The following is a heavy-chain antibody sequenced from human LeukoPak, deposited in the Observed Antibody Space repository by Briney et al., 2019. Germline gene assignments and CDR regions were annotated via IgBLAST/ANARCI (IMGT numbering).Heavy chain of an antibody. D-gene: IGHD6-19*01. Sequence: NPSETLSLTCTVSGGSVSSSSFYWGWIRQPPGKGLEWIGTIYYSGTTFYNPSLKSRVTISVDTSKNQFSLKLSSVTAADTAVYYCARVSLQWLVRLQNWFDPWGQGTLVTVSS. CDR1: GGSVSSSSFY. J-gene: IGHJ5*02. CDR2: IYYSGTT. V-gene: IGHV4-39*01. CDR3: ARVSLQWLVRLQNWFDP.